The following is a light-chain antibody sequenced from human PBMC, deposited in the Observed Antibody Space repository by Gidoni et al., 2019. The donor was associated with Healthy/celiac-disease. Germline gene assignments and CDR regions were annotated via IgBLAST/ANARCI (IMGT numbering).Light chain of an antibody. CDR1: SSDVGGYNY. CDR2: DVS. J-gene: IGLJ2*01. V-gene: IGLV2-11*01. CDR3: CSYAGSYTPV. Sequence: QSALTQPRSVSGSPGQSVTISCTGTSSDVGGYNYVSWYQQHPGKDPKLMIYDVSKRPSGVPDRFSGAKSGNTASLTISGLQAEDEADYYCCSYAGSYTPVFGGGTKLTVL.